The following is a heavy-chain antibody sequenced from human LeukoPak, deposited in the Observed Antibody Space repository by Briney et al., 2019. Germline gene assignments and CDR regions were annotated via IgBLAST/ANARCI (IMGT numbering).Heavy chain of an antibody. CDR3: ARDRNSWGSYLDY. J-gene: IGHJ4*02. V-gene: IGHV4-59*01. Sequence: SETLSLTCTVSGGSISSYYWSWIRQPPGKGLEWIGYIYYSGSTNYNPSLKSRVTISVDTSKNQFSLKLSSVTAADTAVYYCARDRNSWGSYLDYWGQGTLVTVSS. D-gene: IGHD3-16*01. CDR1: GGSISSYY. CDR2: IYYSGST.